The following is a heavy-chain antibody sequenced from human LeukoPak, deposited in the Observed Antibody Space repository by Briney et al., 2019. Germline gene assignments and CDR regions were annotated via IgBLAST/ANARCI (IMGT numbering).Heavy chain of an antibody. Sequence: GGSLRLSCAASGFTFSSYAMSCVRQTRGKGLEWVASTVGSRPDTYHADSVKRRFTVSRDNPKNSLYLQMNSLRAEDTAVYYCAKVQGSGSNYPFDYWGQGTLVTVSS. V-gene: IGHV3-23*01. J-gene: IGHJ4*02. D-gene: IGHD3-10*01. CDR3: AKVQGSGSNYPFDY. CDR1: GFTFSSYA. CDR2: TVGSRPDT.